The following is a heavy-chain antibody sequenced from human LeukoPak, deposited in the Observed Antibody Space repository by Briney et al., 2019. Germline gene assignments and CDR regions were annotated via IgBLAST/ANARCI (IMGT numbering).Heavy chain of an antibody. J-gene: IGHJ4*02. CDR1: GFTFSTNA. Sequence: PGGSLRLSCAASGFTFSTNAMSWVRQAPGKGLEWVSAISGRTGSTYYSDSVKGRFTISRDNSKSTLYLQMDSLRAEDTAVYYCAKCGNSGCHLIDYWAREPWSPSPQ. V-gene: IGHV3-23*01. CDR2: ISGRTGST. D-gene: IGHD5-12*01. CDR3: AKCGNSGCHLIDY.